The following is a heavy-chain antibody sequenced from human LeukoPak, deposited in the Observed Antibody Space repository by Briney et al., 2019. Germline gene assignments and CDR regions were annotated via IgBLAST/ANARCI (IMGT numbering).Heavy chain of an antibody. J-gene: IGHJ4*02. D-gene: IGHD4-23*01. CDR2: VRVKGYGATT. Sequence: PGGSLRLSCAASGFTFSSYAMHWVRQAPGKGLEWVGFVRVKGYGATTEYAVSVKGRFTISRDDSKSIAYLQMNSLKTDDTGVYYCTRGGYGGGSFDYWGQGTLVTVSS. V-gene: IGHV3-49*04. CDR3: TRGGYGGGSFDY. CDR1: GFTFSSYA.